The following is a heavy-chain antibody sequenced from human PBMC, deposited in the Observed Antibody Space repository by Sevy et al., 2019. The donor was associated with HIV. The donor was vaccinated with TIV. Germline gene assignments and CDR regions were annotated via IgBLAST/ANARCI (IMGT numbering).Heavy chain of an antibody. CDR2: IYPAHSDT. J-gene: IGHJ4*02. D-gene: IGHD4-17*01. CDR1: GYSFTTYW. V-gene: IGHV5-51*01. Sequence: GESLKISCKGSGYSFTTYWIGWVRQMPGKGLEWMGIIYPAHSDTRYSPSFQGQVTISADKSISTAYLQWSSLKASVTPMYYCAKLWESRGHYPRYFDYWGQGTVVTVSS. CDR3: AKLWESRGHYPRYFDY.